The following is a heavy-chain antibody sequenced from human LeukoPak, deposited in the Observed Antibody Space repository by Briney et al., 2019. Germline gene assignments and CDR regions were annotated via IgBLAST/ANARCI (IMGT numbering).Heavy chain of an antibody. CDR2: IYYSGST. CDR1: GGSISSGGYY. D-gene: IGHD4-11*01. Sequence: PQTLSLTCTVSGGSISSGGYYWSWIRQHPGKCLEWMGYIYYSGSTYYNPSLKSRVTISVDTSKNQFSLKLRSVTAAHSSVYYCARVNPVTYYGMDVWGQGTTVTVSS. J-gene: IGHJ6*02. CDR3: ARVNPVTYYGMDV. V-gene: IGHV4-31*03.